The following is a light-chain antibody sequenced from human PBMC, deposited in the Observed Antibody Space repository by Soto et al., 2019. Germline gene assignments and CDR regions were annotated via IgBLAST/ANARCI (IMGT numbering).Light chain of an antibody. CDR2: AAS. J-gene: IGKJ5*01. CDR1: QSISSS. Sequence: DIQMTQSPSSVSVSVGDRVTITCRASQSISSSLAWYQQKPGTVPKLLIYAASSLQSGVPSRFSGSGAGTEFTLSITSLQPEDFGTYYCQQGDSFPITFGQGTRLDIQ. V-gene: IGKV1-12*01. CDR3: QQGDSFPIT.